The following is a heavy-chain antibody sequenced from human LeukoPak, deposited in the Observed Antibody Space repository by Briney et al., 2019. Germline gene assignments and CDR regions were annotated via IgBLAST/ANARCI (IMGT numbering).Heavy chain of an antibody. D-gene: IGHD6-19*01. Sequence: SETLSLTCTVSGGSISSGGYYWSWIRQPAGKGLEWIGRIYTSGSTNYNPSLKSRVTISVDTSKNQFSLKLSSVTAADTAVYYCAREVQGSGWSIWGQGTLVTVSS. CDR3: AREVQGSGWSI. V-gene: IGHV4-61*02. J-gene: IGHJ4*02. CDR2: IYTSGST. CDR1: GGSISSGGYY.